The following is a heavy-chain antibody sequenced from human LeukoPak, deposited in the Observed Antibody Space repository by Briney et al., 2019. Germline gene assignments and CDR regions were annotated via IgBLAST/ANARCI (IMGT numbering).Heavy chain of an antibody. Sequence: ASVKVSCKASGYTFTGYYLHWVRQAPGQGLEWMGWISPNSGDTNYPQQFQGRVTMTRDTSISTAFMEVSRLKSDDTAVYYCARGLNSSGSIDYWGQGTMVTVSS. CDR2: ISPNSGDT. V-gene: IGHV1-2*02. J-gene: IGHJ4*02. D-gene: IGHD6-13*01. CDR1: GYTFTGYY. CDR3: ARGLNSSGSIDY.